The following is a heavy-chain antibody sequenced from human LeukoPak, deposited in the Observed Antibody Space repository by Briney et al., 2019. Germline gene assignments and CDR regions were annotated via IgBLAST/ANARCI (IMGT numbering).Heavy chain of an antibody. CDR3: ARDSGGYDGWFDP. Sequence: PGGSLRLSCAASGFTFSTYSMNWVRQAPGKGLEWVSSISRNSRYIYYADSMRGRFTISRDNAKNSLYLQMNSLRAEDTAVYYCARDSGGYDGWFDPWGQGTLVTVSS. V-gene: IGHV3-21*06. CDR2: ISRNSRYI. CDR1: GFTFSTYS. J-gene: IGHJ5*02. D-gene: IGHD5-12*01.